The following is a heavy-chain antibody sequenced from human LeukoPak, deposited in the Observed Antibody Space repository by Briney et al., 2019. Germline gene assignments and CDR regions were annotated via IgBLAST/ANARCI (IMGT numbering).Heavy chain of an antibody. CDR2: ISGRGDGT. CDR1: GFTFSNYA. D-gene: IGHD6-19*01. V-gene: IGHV3-23*01. CDR3: AKGPRPDISVAHTLEY. Sequence: PGGSLILSCVASGFTFSNYAMSWGRQAPGRGLEWVSTISGRGDGTYDAESVKGRFTISRDNSGNSLFLQMINLRAEDTAVYYCAKGPRPDISVAHTLEYWAQGILVTVSS. J-gene: IGHJ4*02.